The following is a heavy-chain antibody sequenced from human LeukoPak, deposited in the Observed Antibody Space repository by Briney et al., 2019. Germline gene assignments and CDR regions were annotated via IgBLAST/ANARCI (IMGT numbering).Heavy chain of an antibody. Sequence: GGSQRLSCAASGFTFSSYWMSWVRQAPGKGLELVANIKQDGSEKYYVDSVKGRFAISRDNAKNSLYLQMNSLRAEDTAVYYCAREISSSWSDYFDYWGQGTLVTVSS. CDR2: IKQDGSEK. V-gene: IGHV3-7*01. J-gene: IGHJ4*02. D-gene: IGHD6-13*01. CDR1: GFTFSSYW. CDR3: AREISSSWSDYFDY.